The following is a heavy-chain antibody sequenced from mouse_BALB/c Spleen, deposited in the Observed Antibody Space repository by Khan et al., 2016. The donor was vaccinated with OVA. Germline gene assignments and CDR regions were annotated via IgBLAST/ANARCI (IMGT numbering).Heavy chain of an antibody. V-gene: IGHV1S136*01. CDR2: IYPFNDDT. CDR3: ARVGVYYVSVAY. J-gene: IGHJ3*01. Sequence: VQLKESGPELVKPGASVKMSCKASGYTFTSYVMHWVKQKPGLGLEWIGYIYPFNDDTKYNEKFKGKATLTSDKSSSTAYMELRSLTSEDSAVYYCARVGVYYVSVAYWGQGTLVTVSA. CDR1: GYTFTSYV. D-gene: IGHD1-1*01.